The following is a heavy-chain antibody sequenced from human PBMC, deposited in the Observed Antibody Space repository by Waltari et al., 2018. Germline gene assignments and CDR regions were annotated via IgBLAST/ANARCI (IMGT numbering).Heavy chain of an antibody. D-gene: IGHD3-10*01. V-gene: IGHV3-21*01. CDR3: ARDTIFYGSGSYDP. Sequence: QLVESGGGLVKPGSSLRLSCAASGFSFSDYNMHWLRRAPGKGVEWVSAISSKSTYINYADSVRGRFSISRDNAENSLFLQMNNLRGEDTAVYYCARDTIFYGSGSYDPWGQGTRVTVSS. J-gene: IGHJ5*02. CDR2: ISSKSTYI. CDR1: GFSFSDYN.